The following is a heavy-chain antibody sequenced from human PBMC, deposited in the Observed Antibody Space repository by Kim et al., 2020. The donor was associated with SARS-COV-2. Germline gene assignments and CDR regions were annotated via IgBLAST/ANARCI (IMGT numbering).Heavy chain of an antibody. CDR3: AKGEYQLPPDYYYGMDV. Sequence: GGSLRLSCTASGFTFSSYAMSWVRQAPGKGLEWVSDISGSGGSTYYADSVKGRFTISRDISKNTLYLQMNSLRAEDTAVYYCAKGEYQLPPDYYYGMDVCGQATTVTVSS. CDR2: ISGSGGST. J-gene: IGHJ6*02. V-gene: IGHV3-23*01. D-gene: IGHD2-2*01. CDR1: GFTFSSYA.